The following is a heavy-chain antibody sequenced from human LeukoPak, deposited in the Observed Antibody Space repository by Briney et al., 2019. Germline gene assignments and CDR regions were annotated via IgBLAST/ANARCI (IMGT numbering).Heavy chain of an antibody. V-gene: IGHV4-59*08. Sequence: SETLSLTCTVSGGSISSYYWSWIRQPPGKGLEWIGYIYYSGSTNYNPSLKSRVTISVNTSKNQFSLKLSSVTAADTAVYYCARPVTIFGVVSFFDPWGQGTLVTVSS. CDR1: GGSISSYY. J-gene: IGHJ5*02. CDR2: IYYSGST. D-gene: IGHD3-3*01. CDR3: ARPVTIFGVVSFFDP.